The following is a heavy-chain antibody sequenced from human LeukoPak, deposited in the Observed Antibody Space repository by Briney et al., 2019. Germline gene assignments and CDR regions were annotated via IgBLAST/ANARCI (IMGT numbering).Heavy chain of an antibody. D-gene: IGHD6-19*01. V-gene: IGHV1-3*01. CDR3: ARGAPIRVAVAATFDP. Sequence: ASVKVSRKTSGFTFTTYTMHWVRQAPGQRLEWMGWINAANGNTQYSQKFQGRVTITRDTSANIAYMELSSLRSEDTAVYYCARGAPIRVAVAATFDPWGQGTLATVPS. CDR1: GFTFTTYT. J-gene: IGHJ5*02. CDR2: INAANGNT.